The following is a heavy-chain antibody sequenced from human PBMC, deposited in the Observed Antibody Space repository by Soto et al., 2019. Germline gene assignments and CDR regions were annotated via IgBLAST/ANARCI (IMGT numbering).Heavy chain of an antibody. V-gene: IGHV3-23*01. D-gene: IGHD2-2*01. CDR1: EFTFSTHA. Sequence: EVQLLESGGGLVQPGGSLRLSCAASEFTFSTHAMTWVRQAPGKGLEWVSSISGSGGSTYYADSVKGRFTISRNNSKNTLYLQMNSLRAEDAAVYSCAKAGYCVSTSCYFPLDYWGQGTLVTVSS. J-gene: IGHJ4*02. CDR3: AKAGYCVSTSCYFPLDY. CDR2: ISGSGGST.